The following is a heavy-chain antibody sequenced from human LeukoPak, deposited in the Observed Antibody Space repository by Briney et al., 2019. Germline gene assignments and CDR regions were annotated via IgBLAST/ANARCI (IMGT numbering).Heavy chain of an antibody. CDR2: ISGSSSYI. Sequence: GGSLRLSCAASGFTFSSYSMNWVRQAPGKGLEWVSSISGSSSYIYYADSAKGRFTISRDNAKNSLYLQMNSLRAEDMALYYCAKDIGQQLVRGYFQHWGQGTLVTVSS. CDR1: GFTFSSYS. D-gene: IGHD6-13*01. V-gene: IGHV3-21*04. J-gene: IGHJ1*01. CDR3: AKDIGQQLVRGYFQH.